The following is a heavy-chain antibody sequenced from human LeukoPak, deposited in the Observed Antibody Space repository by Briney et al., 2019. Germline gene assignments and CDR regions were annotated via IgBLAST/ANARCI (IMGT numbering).Heavy chain of an antibody. V-gene: IGHV1-18*01. J-gene: IGHJ3*02. CDR1: GYTXMSHG. CDR3: ARATGTWGHDGFDI. D-gene: IGHD3-16*01. CDR2: ISGSSSNT. Sequence: GASVKVSCKAYGYTXMSHGISWVRQAPGQGLEWMGWISGSSSNTNYAQRLQGRVTMTTDTSTTTAYMELRSLRSDDTAVYYCARATGTWGHDGFDIWGQGTMVTASS.